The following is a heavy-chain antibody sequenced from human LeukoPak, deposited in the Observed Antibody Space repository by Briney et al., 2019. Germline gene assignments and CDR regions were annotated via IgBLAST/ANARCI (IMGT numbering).Heavy chain of an antibody. CDR1: GFTFSSYA. D-gene: IGHD3-22*01. Sequence: GGSLRLSCAASGFTFSSYAMSWVRQAPGKELEGVSSISSSGDSTFYADSVKDRSTISRDNSKNTLYLQMSRLRADDAAVYYCAKDRPNYHESNGHYYRRNGDSWGQGTLVTVS. CDR3: AKDRPNYHESNGHYYRRNGDS. CDR2: ISSSGDST. J-gene: IGHJ5*01. V-gene: IGHV3-23*01.